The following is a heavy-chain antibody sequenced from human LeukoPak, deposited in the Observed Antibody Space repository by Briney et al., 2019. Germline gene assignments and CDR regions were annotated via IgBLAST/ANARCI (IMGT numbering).Heavy chain of an antibody. J-gene: IGHJ4*02. V-gene: IGHV3-21*01. CDR1: GFTFSSYA. CDR3: ARGSRMDYDILTGYYSLGDSVDY. CDR2: ISSSSAYI. Sequence: GGSLRLSCAASGFTFSSYAMSWVRQAPGKGLEWVSSISSSSAYIYYADSVKGRFTISRDNAKNSLYLQMNSLRAEDTAVYYCARGSRMDYDILTGYYSLGDSVDYWGQGTLVTVSS. D-gene: IGHD3-9*01.